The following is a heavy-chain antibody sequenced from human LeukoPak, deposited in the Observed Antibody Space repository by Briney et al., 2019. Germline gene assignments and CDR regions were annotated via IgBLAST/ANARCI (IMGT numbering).Heavy chain of an antibody. CDR2: IYYSGST. CDR1: GGSIGSSSYY. V-gene: IGHV4-39*07. J-gene: IGHJ4*02. CDR3: ARVPYSYGVDY. Sequence: PSETLSLTCTVSGGSIGSSSYYWGWIRQPPGKGLEWIGSIYYSGSTYYNPSLKSRVTISVDTSKNQFSLKLSSVTAADTAVYYCARVPYSYGVDYWGQGTLVTVSS. D-gene: IGHD5-18*01.